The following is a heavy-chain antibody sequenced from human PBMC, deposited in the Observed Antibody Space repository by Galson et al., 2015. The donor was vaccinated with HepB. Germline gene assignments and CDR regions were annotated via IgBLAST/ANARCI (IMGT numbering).Heavy chain of an antibody. V-gene: IGHV3-23*01. CDR1: GFTFSSSG. Sequence: SLRLSCAASGFTFSSSGMSWVRQAPGKGLEWVSGISGSGGGTYYADSVKGRFTISRDNSKNTLYLQMNSLRAEDTALYYCAKVVFTMTTFRGFDCWGQGTLLTVSS. CDR3: AKVVFTMTTFRGFDC. J-gene: IGHJ4*02. D-gene: IGHD4-17*01. CDR2: ISGSGGGT.